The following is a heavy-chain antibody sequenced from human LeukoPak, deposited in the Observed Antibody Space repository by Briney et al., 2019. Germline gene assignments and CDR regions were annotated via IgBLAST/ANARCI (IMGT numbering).Heavy chain of an antibody. Sequence: SQTLSLTCGISGDSVSRNNAAWNWIRQSPSRGLEWLGRSPDMSKWYNDYADSVKSRITISPDTSKNHFSLHLNSLTLEDTAVYYCARDPHGGGYSTQHEFDYWGQGTQVTVSS. J-gene: IGHJ4*02. CDR3: ARDPHGGGYSTQHEFDY. D-gene: IGHD1-26*01. CDR1: GDSVSRNNAA. V-gene: IGHV6-1*01. CDR2: SPDMSKWYN.